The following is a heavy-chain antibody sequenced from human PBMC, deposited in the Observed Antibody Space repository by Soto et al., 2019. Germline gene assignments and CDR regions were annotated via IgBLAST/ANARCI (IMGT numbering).Heavy chain of an antibody. V-gene: IGHV4-39*01. J-gene: IGHJ4*02. CDR2: IYYSGKT. Sequence: PSETLSLTCTVSGDSISSSTYSWGWIRQPPGKGLEYIGTIYYSGKTYYNWPLESRVTMSLDTSKNQFSLRLTSVTAADTALYYCARHRPQEDGSKKGFHHWGQGTLVTVS. CDR1: GDSISSSTYS. D-gene: IGHD2-15*01. CDR3: ARHRPQEDGSKKGFHH.